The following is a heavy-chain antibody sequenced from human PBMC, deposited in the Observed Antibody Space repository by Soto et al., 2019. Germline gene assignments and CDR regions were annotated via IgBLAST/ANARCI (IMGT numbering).Heavy chain of an antibody. CDR1: GFTISNYD. J-gene: IGHJ6*02. V-gene: IGHV3-13*01. CDR2: ITTAGDT. CDR3: ARELHGGSYGMDV. Sequence: EVQLVESGGGLVQPGGSLRLSCAASGFTISNYDMHWVRQVTEKGLEWVSGITTAGDTYYLDSVKGRFTISREKAKNSLYLQMNSLSAGDTAVYYCARELHGGSYGMDVWGQGTTVTVSS.